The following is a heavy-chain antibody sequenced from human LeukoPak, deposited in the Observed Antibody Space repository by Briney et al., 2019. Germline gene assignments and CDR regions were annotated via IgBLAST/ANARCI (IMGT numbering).Heavy chain of an antibody. CDR3: ARGGYYYDSSGYPNAVLDAFDI. V-gene: IGHV3-66*01. CDR2: IISGGDT. D-gene: IGHD3-22*01. CDR1: GFTFSSYA. J-gene: IGHJ3*02. Sequence: PGGSLRLSCAASGFTFSSYAMSWVRQAPGKGLEWVSVIISGGDTYYADSVKGRFSMSRDISKNTLYLQMNSLKAEDTAVYYCARGGYYYDSSGYPNAVLDAFDIWGQGTMVTVSS.